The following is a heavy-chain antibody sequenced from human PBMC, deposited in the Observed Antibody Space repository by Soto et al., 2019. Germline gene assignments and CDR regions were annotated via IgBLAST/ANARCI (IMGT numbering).Heavy chain of an antibody. V-gene: IGHV3-7*01. D-gene: IGHD6-6*01. J-gene: IGHJ3*02. CDR1: EFTFSNYY. Sequence: EVQLVESGGGLVQPGGSLRLSCAASEFTFSNYYMGWVRQAPGNGLEWVANIKYDGGDEYYVDSVKGRFTVSRDNAKDSLYLQMNSLRAEDTAVYYCARSMGSRDTFDIWGQGTMVTVSS. CDR2: IKYDGGDE. CDR3: ARSMGSRDTFDI.